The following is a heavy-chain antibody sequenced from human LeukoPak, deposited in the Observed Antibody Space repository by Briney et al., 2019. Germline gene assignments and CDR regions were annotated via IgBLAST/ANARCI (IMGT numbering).Heavy chain of an antibody. CDR3: ARQAGSGLFILP. D-gene: IGHD3/OR15-3a*01. Sequence: SETLSLTCTVSGVSISSSNSYWRWIRQPPGKVLEWIGSIYYSGNTYYNASLKSQVSISIDTSKNQFSLRLTSVTAADTAVYYCARQAGSGLFILPGGQGTLVTVSS. CDR1: GVSISSSNSY. J-gene: IGHJ4*02. V-gene: IGHV4-39*01. CDR2: IYYSGNT.